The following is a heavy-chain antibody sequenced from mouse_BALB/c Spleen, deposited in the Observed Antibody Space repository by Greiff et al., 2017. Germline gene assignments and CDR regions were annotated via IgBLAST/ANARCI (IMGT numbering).Heavy chain of an antibody. D-gene: IGHD1-1*01. CDR3: ARVSSYGFAY. V-gene: IGHV5-9-4*01. CDR1: GFTFSSYA. Sequence: DVHLVESGGGLVKPGGSLKLSCAASGFTFSSYAMSWVRQSPEKRLEWVAEISSGGSYTYYPDTVTGRFTISRDNAKNTLYLEMSSLRSEDTAMYYCARVSSYGFAYWGQGTLVTVSA. J-gene: IGHJ3*01. CDR2: ISSGGSYT.